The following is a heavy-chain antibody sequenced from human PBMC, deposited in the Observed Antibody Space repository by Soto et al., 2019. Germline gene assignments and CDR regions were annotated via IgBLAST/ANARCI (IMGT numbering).Heavy chain of an antibody. CDR1: GGSSISYY. CDR2: IYYSGST. CDR3: ARDPGEGYGGGPPWSDVFAI. J-gene: IGHJ3*02. V-gene: IGHV4-59*01. D-gene: IGHD6-19*01. Sequence: SETLSLTCTVSGGSSISYYCRWIRQPPGKGLEWIGYIYYSGSTNYNPSLKSRVTISVDTSKNQFSLKLSSVTAADTAVYYCARDPGEGYGGGPPWSDVFAIWGKGTMVTVSS.